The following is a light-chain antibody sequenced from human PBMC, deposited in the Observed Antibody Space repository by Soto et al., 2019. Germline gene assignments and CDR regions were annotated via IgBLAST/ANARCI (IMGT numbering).Light chain of an antibody. Sequence: DIQMTQSPSTLSASVGDRVTITCRASQSLSRWLAWYQQKPGKAPKLLIYDASSLESGVPSMFSGSASGTEFSHSITLRKSDDFTTYYSHQDDSYPWTFGKGTKVDIK. J-gene: IGKJ1*01. CDR2: DAS. CDR3: HQDDSYPWT. CDR1: QSLSRW. V-gene: IGKV1-5*01.